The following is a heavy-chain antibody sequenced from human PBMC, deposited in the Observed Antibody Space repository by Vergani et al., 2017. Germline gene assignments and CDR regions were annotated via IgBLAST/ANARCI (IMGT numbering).Heavy chain of an antibody. D-gene: IGHD2-15*01. CDR2: ISAYNGNT. CDR3: ARGLGSGGSFIIRLPLDY. J-gene: IGHJ4*02. Sequence: QVQLVQSGAEVKKPGASVKVSCKASGYTFTSSGISWVRQAPGQGLEWMGWISAYNGNTNYAQKLQGRVTMTTDTSTSTAYMELRSLRSDDTAVYYCARGLGSGGSFIIRLPLDYWGQGTLVTVSS. V-gene: IGHV1-18*01. CDR1: GYTFTSSG.